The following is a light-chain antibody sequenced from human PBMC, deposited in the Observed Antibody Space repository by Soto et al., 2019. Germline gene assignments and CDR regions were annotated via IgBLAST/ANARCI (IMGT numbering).Light chain of an antibody. CDR2: EVN. Sequence: QSALTQPASVSGSPGQSITISCTGTSSDVGGYKHVSWYQQHPGKAPKVMIYEVNNRPSGVSNRFSGSKSGNTASLTISGLQAEDEAEYYCSSYTSISTLVFGGGTKLTVL. J-gene: IGLJ2*01. CDR3: SSYTSISTLV. V-gene: IGLV2-14*01. CDR1: SSDVGGYKH.